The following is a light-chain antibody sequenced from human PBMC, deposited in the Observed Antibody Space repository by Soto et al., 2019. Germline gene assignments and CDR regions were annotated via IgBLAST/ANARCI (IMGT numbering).Light chain of an antibody. CDR2: EVS. Sequence: QSSLTHPASLSGSPGQSITISCTGTSSDVGGYNYVSWYQQHPGKAPKLMIYEVSNRPSGVSNRFSGSKSGNTASLTISGLQAEDEADYYCSSYTSSSTLVFGGGTKVTVL. CDR3: SSYTSSSTLV. V-gene: IGLV2-14*01. J-gene: IGLJ2*01. CDR1: SSDVGGYNY.